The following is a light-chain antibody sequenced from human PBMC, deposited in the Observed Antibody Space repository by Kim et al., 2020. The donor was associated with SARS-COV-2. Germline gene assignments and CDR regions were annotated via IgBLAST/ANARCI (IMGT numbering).Light chain of an antibody. Sequence: ATVDCTSSLCLLYYVNNKDFLAWYQHEPGQPARLLISWASAREYGVPDRLSGSGSGTDFTLTITSLRTVDMAVYYCQQYCTAPYTFGQGTKL. V-gene: IGKV4-1*01. CDR1: LCLLYYVNNKDF. CDR3: QQYCTAPYT. CDR2: WAS. J-gene: IGKJ2*01.